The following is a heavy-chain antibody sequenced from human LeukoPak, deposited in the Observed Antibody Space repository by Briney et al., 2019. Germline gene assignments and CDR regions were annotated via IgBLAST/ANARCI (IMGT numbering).Heavy chain of an antibody. CDR1: GFTFSTYG. D-gene: IGHD1/OR15-1a*01. V-gene: IGHV3-33*01. Sequence: GGSLTLSCAASGFTFSTYGMHWVRQAPGKGLEWVTIIWYDGSNKYYADSVKGRFTISRDNSKNMLYLQMNSVRAEDTALYYCARGNREQSGNLDYWGQGTLVTVSS. CDR3: ARGNREQSGNLDY. J-gene: IGHJ4*02. CDR2: IWYDGSNK.